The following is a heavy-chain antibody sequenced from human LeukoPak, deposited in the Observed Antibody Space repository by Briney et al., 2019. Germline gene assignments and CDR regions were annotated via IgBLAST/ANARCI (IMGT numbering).Heavy chain of an antibody. CDR1: GLTFSRHA. V-gene: IGHV3-23*01. CDR2: ISSSGGVT. Sequence: QPGGPLRLSCAASGLTFSRHAMSWVRQAPGKGLEWVAGISSSGGVTYYLDSVKGRFTISRDNAKNSLYLQMNSLRAEDTAVYYCARGTNGGFVVVPAARPIDYWGQGTLVTVSS. J-gene: IGHJ4*02. D-gene: IGHD2-2*01. CDR3: ARGTNGGFVVVPAARPIDY.